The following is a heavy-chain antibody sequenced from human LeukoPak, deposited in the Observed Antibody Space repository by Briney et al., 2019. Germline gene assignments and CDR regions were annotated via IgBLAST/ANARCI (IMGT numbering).Heavy chain of an antibody. CDR3: ARDLVLFGVRGARWFDP. V-gene: IGHV4-59*12. CDR2: IYYSGST. Sequence: PSETLSLTCTVSGGSISSYYWSWLRQPPGKELEWIGYIYYSGSTNYNPSLKSRVTISVDTSKNQFSLKLSSVTAADTAVYYCARDLVLFGVRGARWFDPWGQGTLVTISS. CDR1: GGSISSYY. D-gene: IGHD3-10*01. J-gene: IGHJ5*02.